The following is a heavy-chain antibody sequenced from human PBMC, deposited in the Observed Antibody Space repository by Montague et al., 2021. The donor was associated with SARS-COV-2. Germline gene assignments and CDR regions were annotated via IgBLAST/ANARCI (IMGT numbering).Heavy chain of an antibody. Sequence: SETLSLTCSVSGDSMSSDRYYWGWIRGPPGKGLEWITCIFSAGDTYYXRSLKSRVAISLDTSKNQFSLNLDSVTAADTAVYYCARQGLGFCNGGSCFSTLAFWGHGILVTVSS. D-gene: IGHD2-15*01. V-gene: IGHV4-39*01. CDR1: GDSMSSDRYY. CDR2: IFSAGDT. CDR3: ARQGLGFCNGGSCFSTLAF. J-gene: IGHJ4*01.